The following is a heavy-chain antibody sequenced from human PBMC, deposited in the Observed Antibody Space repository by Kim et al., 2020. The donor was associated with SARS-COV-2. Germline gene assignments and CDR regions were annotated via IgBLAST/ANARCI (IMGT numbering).Heavy chain of an antibody. V-gene: IGHV1-3*01. D-gene: IGHD3-22*01. CDR1: GYTFTSYA. CDR3: ARGTRAYYYDSSGYYPRDY. J-gene: IGHJ4*02. CDR2: INAGNGNT. Sequence: ASVKVSCKASGYTFTSYAMHWVRQAPGQRLEWMGWINAGNGNTKYSQKFQGRVTITRDTSASTAYMELSSLRSEDTAVYYCARGTRAYYYDSSGYYPRDYWGQGTLVTVSS.